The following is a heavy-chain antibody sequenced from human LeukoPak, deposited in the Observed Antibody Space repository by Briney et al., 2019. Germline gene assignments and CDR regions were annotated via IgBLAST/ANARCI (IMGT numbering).Heavy chain of an antibody. CDR3: ARGLGDYDAFAV. CDR1: GFTFSSYS. J-gene: IGHJ3*01. D-gene: IGHD4-17*01. CDR2: IRGGGSYI. Sequence: KPGRSLRLSCSVSGFTFSSYSMNWVRHAPGKGLQWVSSIRGGGSYIFYAHSVAGRFSVSRDNTTNSVFLQMDSLGAGDTAVYYCARGLGDYDAFAVWGHGSGVTVAS. V-gene: IGHV3-21*01.